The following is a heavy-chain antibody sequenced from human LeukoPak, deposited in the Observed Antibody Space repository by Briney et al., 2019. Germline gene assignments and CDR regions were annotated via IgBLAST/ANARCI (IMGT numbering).Heavy chain of an antibody. CDR2: ISSSSSTI. Sequence: PGGSLRLSCAASEFTFSIYSMSWVRQAPGKGLEWVSYISSSSSTIYYADSVKGRFTISRDNAKNSLYLQMNSLRVEDTAVYYCARARNGGPDYWGQGTLVTVSS. CDR3: ARARNGGPDY. J-gene: IGHJ4*02. CDR1: EFTFSIYS. D-gene: IGHD4-23*01. V-gene: IGHV3-48*04.